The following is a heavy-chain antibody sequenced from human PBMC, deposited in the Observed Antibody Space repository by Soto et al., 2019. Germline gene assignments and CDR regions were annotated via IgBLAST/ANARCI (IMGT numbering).Heavy chain of an antibody. D-gene: IGHD4-4*01. V-gene: IGHV3-9*01. Sequence: GGSLRLSCAASGFSFRNYAMHWVRRAPGKGLEWVSGISWHSGTIVYAYSVRVRFTISRDNAKNSLYLQMNSLRPEETALYFCVKEKLYSHSQYYFHXWGQATLLTVSX. CDR2: ISWHSGTI. CDR3: VKEKLYSHSQYYFHX. CDR1: GFSFRNYA. J-gene: IGHJ4*02.